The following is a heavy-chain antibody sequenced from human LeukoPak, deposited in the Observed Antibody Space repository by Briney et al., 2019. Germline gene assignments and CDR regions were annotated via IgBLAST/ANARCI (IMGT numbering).Heavy chain of an antibody. Sequence: GRSLRLSCAASGFTFSSYGMHWVRQAPGKGLEWVAFIRYDGSNKYYADSVEGRFTISRDNSKNTLYLQMNSLRAEDTAVYYCAKDRLRYFDWLLFWGQGTLVTVSS. V-gene: IGHV3-30*02. CDR2: IRYDGSNK. D-gene: IGHD3-9*01. J-gene: IGHJ4*02. CDR1: GFTFSSYG. CDR3: AKDRLRYFDWLLF.